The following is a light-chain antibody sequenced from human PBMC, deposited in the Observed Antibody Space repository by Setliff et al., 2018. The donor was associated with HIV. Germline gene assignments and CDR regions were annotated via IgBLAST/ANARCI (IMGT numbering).Light chain of an antibody. CDR2: GNN. V-gene: IGLV1-51*02. J-gene: IGLJ1*01. CDR3: QSYDSSLSALYV. CDR1: SSNIGNNY. Sequence: QSVLTQPPSVSAAPGQKVTISCSGTSSNIGNNYVSWYQQLPGTAPKLLMYGNNKRPSGIPDRFSGSKSGTSATLGITGLQTGDEADYYCQSYDSSLSALYVFGAGTKVTVL.